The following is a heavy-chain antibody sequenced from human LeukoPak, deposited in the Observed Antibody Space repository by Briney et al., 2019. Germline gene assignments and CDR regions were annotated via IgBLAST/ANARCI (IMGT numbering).Heavy chain of an antibody. D-gene: IGHD5-18*01. V-gene: IGHV3-30-3*01. Sequence: QSGGSLRLSCAASGFTFRNYAIHWVRQAPGKGLEWVALISCDGSNKYYADSVKGRFTISRDNSKSALYLQMNSLRAEDTALYFCARARVDIARFTCPSGQSDLWGGGSLVTVYS. CDR1: GFTFRNYA. CDR3: ARARVDIARFTCPSGQSDL. J-gene: IGHJ2*01. CDR2: ISCDGSNK.